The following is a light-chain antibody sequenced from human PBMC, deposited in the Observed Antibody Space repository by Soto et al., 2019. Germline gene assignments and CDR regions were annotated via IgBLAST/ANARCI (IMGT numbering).Light chain of an antibody. J-gene: IGLJ2*01. V-gene: IGLV2-23*01. CDR2: EGS. Sequence: QAVLTQPASVSGSPGQSITISCTGTSSDVGSYNLVSWYQQHPGKAPKLMIYEGSKRPSGVSNRFSGSKSGNMASLTISGPQAEDEADYYCCSYAGSSTLVFGGGTQLTVL. CDR3: CSYAGSSTLV. CDR1: SSDVGSYNL.